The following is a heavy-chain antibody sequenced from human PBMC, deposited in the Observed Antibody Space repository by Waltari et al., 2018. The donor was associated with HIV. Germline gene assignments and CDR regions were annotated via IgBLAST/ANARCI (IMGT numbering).Heavy chain of an antibody. J-gene: IGHJ4*02. V-gene: IGHV3-48*01. CDR1: GFTFSTYS. CDR2: ISSTSTTI. CDR3: ARDITLTPGPDY. D-gene: IGHD3-16*01. Sequence: EVHLVESGGGPVQPGGSLRLSCAASGFTFSTYSMNWVRQAQGKGLEWISYISSTSTTIFYADPVKGRFTISRDNAKNSLDLQMNNLRAEDTAVYYCARDITLTPGPDYWGQGTLVTVSS.